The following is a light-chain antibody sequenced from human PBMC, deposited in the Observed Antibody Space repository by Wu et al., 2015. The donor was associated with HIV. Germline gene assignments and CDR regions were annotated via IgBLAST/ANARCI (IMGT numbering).Light chain of an antibody. J-gene: IGKJ2*03. CDR3: QQYGGSPSS. CDR1: ETITSTF. CDR2: ASS. Sequence: EVVLTQSPGTLSLSPGERATLSCRASETITSTFLAWYQQKPGQAPTLLIYASSNRATGIPDRFSGSGSGTDFTLTISRLEPEDFAVYYCQQYGGSPSSFGQGTKLEI. V-gene: IGKV3-20*01.